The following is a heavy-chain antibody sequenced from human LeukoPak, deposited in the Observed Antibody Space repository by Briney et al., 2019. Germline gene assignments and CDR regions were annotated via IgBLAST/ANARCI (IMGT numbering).Heavy chain of an antibody. CDR3: ASHYYDSSGYSDDAFDI. J-gene: IGHJ3*02. D-gene: IGHD3-22*01. V-gene: IGHV4-34*01. Sequence: PSETLSLTCAVYGGSFSGYYWSWIRQPPGKGLEWIGEINHSGSTNYNPSLKSRVTISVDTSKNQFSLKLSSVTAADTAVYYCASHYYDSSGYSDDAFDIWGQGTMVTVSS. CDR1: GGSFSGYY. CDR2: INHSGST.